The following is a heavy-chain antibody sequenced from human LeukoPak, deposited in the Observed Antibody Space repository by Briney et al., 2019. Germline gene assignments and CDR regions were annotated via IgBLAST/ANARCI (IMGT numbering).Heavy chain of an antibody. CDR2: INHSGST. Sequence: PSETLSLTCAVYGGSFGGYYWSWIRQPPGKGLEWIGEINHSGSTNYNPSLKSRVTISVDTSKNQFSLKLSSVTAADTAVYYCARGRGSPSDYWGQGTLVTVSS. D-gene: IGHD2-15*01. CDR1: GGSFGGYY. CDR3: ARGRGSPSDY. V-gene: IGHV4-34*01. J-gene: IGHJ4*02.